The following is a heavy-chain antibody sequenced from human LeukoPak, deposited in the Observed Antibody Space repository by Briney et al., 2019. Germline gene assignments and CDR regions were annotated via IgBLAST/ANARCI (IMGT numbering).Heavy chain of an antibody. J-gene: IGHJ3*02. CDR3: ARDYYDSSGYRAFDI. CDR1: GYTLTELS. CDR2: FDPEDGET. V-gene: IGHV1-24*01. D-gene: IGHD3-22*01. Sequence: ASVKVSCKVSGYTLTELSMHWVRQAPGKGLEWMGGFDPEDGETIYAQKFQGRVTMTEDTSTDTAYMELSSLRSEDTAVYYCARDYYDSSGYRAFDIWDQGTMVTVSS.